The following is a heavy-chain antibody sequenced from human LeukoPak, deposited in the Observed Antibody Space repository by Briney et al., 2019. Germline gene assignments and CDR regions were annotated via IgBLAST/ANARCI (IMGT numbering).Heavy chain of an antibody. CDR1: GFTFSSYE. J-gene: IGHJ4*02. V-gene: IGHV3-48*03. CDR2: ISSSGSTI. CDR3: ARETYYYGSGSYNDY. Sequence: GGSLRLSCAASGFTFSSYEMNWVRQAPGKGLEWASYISSSGSTIYYADSVKGRFTISRDNAKNSLYLQMNSLRAEDTAVYYCARETYYYGSGSYNDYWGQGTLVTVSS. D-gene: IGHD3-10*01.